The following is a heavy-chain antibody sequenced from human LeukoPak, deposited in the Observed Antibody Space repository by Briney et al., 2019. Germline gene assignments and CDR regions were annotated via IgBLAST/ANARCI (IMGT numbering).Heavy chain of an antibody. CDR1: GGTVSTYA. D-gene: IGHD2-2*01. Sequence: SVKVSCKASGGTVSTYAISWVRQAPGQGLEWMGRIIPILGIANYAQKFQGRVTISADKSTSIAYMELSSLRSEDTAVYYCASYCSSTSCYDADYWGQGTLVTVSS. J-gene: IGHJ4*02. CDR3: ASYCSSTSCYDADY. V-gene: IGHV1-69*04. CDR2: IIPILGIA.